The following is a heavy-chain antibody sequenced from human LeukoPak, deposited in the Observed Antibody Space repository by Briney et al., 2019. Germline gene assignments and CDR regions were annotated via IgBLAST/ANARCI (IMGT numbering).Heavy chain of an antibody. CDR1: GYSFTSYW. Sequence: GESLKISCKGSGYSFTSYWISWARQMPGKGLEWMGRIDPSDSYTNYSPSFQGHVTISADKSISTAYLQWSSLKASDTAMYYCARFQYCSGGSCYNYFDYWGQGTLVTVSS. V-gene: IGHV5-10-1*01. D-gene: IGHD2-15*01. J-gene: IGHJ4*02. CDR3: ARFQYCSGGSCYNYFDY. CDR2: IDPSDSYT.